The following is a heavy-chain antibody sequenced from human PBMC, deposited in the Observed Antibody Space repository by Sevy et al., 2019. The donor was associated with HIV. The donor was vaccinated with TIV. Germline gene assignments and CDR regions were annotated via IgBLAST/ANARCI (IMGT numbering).Heavy chain of an antibody. D-gene: IGHD3-10*01. CDR3: TTDLAGSRRQYYYGMDV. CDR2: IKSKTDGGTT. Sequence: GGSLRLSCAASGFTFSNAWKSWVRQAPGKGLEWVGRIKSKTDGGTTDYAAPVKGRFTISRDDSKNTLYLQMNSLKTEDTAVYYCTTDLAGSRRQYYYGMDVWGQGTTVTVSS. V-gene: IGHV3-15*01. CDR1: GFTFSNAW. J-gene: IGHJ6*02.